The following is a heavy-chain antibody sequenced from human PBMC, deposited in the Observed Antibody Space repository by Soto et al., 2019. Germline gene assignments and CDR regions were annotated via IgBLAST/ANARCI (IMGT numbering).Heavy chain of an antibody. V-gene: IGHV4-34*01. J-gene: IGHJ4*02. D-gene: IGHD6-25*01. Sequence: PSETLSLTCSLYSGSLSGYYWSWIGQPPGKGLEWIGEISPSGTTNYSPSPKSRVSISVDTSKNQFSLNLTSLTAADTAVYYCARAPKVSGSAQTRPDFWGQGSMVT. CDR1: SGSLSGYY. CDR3: ARAPKVSGSAQTRPDF. CDR2: ISPSGTT.